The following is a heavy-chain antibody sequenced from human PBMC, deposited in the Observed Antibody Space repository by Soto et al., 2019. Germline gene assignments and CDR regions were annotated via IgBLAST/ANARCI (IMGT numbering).Heavy chain of an antibody. CDR2: INSDGSST. CDR3: ARAEDSSGWYDDYYGMDV. D-gene: IGHD6-19*01. J-gene: IGHJ6*02. CDR1: GFTFSNYW. V-gene: IGHV3-74*01. Sequence: EVQLVESGGGLVQPGGSLRLSCAASGFTFSNYWMHWVRQAPGKGLVWVSRINSDGSSTSYADSVKGRFTISRDNAKNTLYLQMNSLRAEDTAVYYCARAEDSSGWYDDYYGMDVWGQGTTVTVSS.